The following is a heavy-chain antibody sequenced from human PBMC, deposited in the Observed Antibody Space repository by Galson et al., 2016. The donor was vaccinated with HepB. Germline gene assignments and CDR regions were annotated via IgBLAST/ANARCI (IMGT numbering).Heavy chain of an antibody. CDR3: ARGYGFWSGYYTDTGSTQFDY. Sequence: SETLSLTCTVSGASISGYYWSWIRQPPGKGLEWIGYIYHTGSTNYSPSLKSRVTISLDTSKSQISLKLRSVTAADTAVYYCARGYGFWSGYYTDTGSTQFDYWGQGTLVTVSS. J-gene: IGHJ4*02. CDR2: IYHTGST. V-gene: IGHV4-59*01. CDR1: GASISGYY. D-gene: IGHD3-3*01.